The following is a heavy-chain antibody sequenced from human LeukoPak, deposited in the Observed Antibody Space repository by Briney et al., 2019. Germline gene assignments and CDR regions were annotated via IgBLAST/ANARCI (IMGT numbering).Heavy chain of an antibody. V-gene: IGHV4-4*07. CDR1: GGSISSYY. CDR2: IYTSGST. CDR3: AREATMVRGVIMVVYMDV. Sequence: SETLSLTCTVSGGSISSYYWSWIRQPAGKVLEWIGRIYTSGSTNYNPSLKSRVTISVDTSKNQFSLKLSSVTAADTAVYYCAREATMVRGVIMVVYMDVWGKGTTVTISS. J-gene: IGHJ6*03. D-gene: IGHD3-10*01.